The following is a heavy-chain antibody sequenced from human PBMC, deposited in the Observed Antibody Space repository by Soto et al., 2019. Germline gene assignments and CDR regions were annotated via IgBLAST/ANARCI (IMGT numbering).Heavy chain of an antibody. J-gene: IGHJ4*02. V-gene: IGHV5-51*01. D-gene: IGHD5-12*01. Sequence: GESLKISCKVSGYTFTNYWIGGVRQMPGKGLEWMGIIYPGDSDTRYSPSFQGQVTISADKSINTAYLQWSSLKASDTAMYYCARHLEVATISQAYYWGQGTQVTVSS. CDR3: ARHLEVATISQAYY. CDR2: IYPGDSDT. CDR1: GYTFTNYW.